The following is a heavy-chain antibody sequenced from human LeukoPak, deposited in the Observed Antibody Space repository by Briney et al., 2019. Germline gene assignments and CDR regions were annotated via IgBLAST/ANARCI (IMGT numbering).Heavy chain of an antibody. CDR3: ARAGYDFWSGFDY. D-gene: IGHD3-3*01. V-gene: IGHV4-30-2*01. CDR1: GGSISSGGYY. CDR2: IYHSGST. J-gene: IGHJ4*02. Sequence: NPSETLSLTCTVSGGSISSGGYYWSWIRQPPGKGLEWIGYIYHSGSTYYNPSLKSRVTISVDRSKNQFSLKLSSVTAADTAVYYCARAGYDFWSGFDYWGQGTLVTVSS.